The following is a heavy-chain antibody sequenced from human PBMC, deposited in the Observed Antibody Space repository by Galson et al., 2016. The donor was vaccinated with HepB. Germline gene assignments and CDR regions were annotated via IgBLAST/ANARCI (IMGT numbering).Heavy chain of an antibody. CDR3: ARLNRVVPTVFDS. CDR2: INPNTFDT. Sequence: QSGAEVTKPGDSLTISCKASGYDFNSFYIGWVRQMPGKGLEWMGIINPNTFDTRYSPSFQGQVTISADKSITSAYLQWSSLKASDTAMYYCARLNRVVPTVFDSGGKGTPVTVSS. D-gene: IGHD2-21*01. V-gene: IGHV5-51*03. CDR1: GYDFNSFY. J-gene: IGHJ4*02.